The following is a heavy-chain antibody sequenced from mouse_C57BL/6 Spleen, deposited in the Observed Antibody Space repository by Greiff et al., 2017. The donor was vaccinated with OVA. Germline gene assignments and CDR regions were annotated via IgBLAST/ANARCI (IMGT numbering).Heavy chain of an antibody. CDR1: GYTFTSYW. CDR2: IDPSDSET. V-gene: IGHV1-52*01. CDR3: ARANYPVYAMDY. J-gene: IGHJ4*01. Sequence: QVQLQQSGAELVRPGSSVKLSCKASGYTFTSYWMHWVKQRPIQGLEWIGNIDPSDSETHYNQKFKDKATLTVDKSSSTAYMQLSSLTSEDSAVHYCARANYPVYAMDYWGQGTSVTVSS. D-gene: IGHD2-1*01.